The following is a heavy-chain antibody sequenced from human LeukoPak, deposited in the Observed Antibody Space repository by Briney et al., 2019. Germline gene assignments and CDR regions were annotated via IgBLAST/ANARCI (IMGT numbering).Heavy chain of an antibody. V-gene: IGHV3-9*01. CDR1: GFTFDDYA. CDR2: ISWNSGSI. CDR3: AKASYGDYAGYFDY. D-gene: IGHD4-17*01. Sequence: GRSLRLSCAPSGFTFDDYAMHWVRQAPGKGLEWVSGISWNSGSIGYADSVKGRFTISRDNAKNSLYLQMNSLRAEDTALYYCAKASYGDYAGYFDYWGQGTLVTVSS. J-gene: IGHJ4*02.